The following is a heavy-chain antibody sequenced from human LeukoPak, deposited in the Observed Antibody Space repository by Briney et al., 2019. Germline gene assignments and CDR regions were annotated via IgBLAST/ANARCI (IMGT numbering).Heavy chain of an antibody. CDR2: IIPIFGTA. CDR1: GGTFSRYA. D-gene: IGHD4-23*01. V-gene: IGHV1-69*05. Sequence: LAASVKVSCKASGGTFSRYAISWVRQAPGQGLKWMGGIIPIFGTANYAQKFQGRVTITTDESTSTAYMELSSLRSEDTAVCYCARALTTAVTYNWFDPCGQGTLVTVSS. CDR3: ARALTTAVTYNWFDP. J-gene: IGHJ5*02.